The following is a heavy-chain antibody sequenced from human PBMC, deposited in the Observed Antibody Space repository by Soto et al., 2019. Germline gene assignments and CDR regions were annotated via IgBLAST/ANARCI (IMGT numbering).Heavy chain of an antibody. Sequence: ASVNVSCKVSGYTLTELSMHWVRQAPGKGLELMGGFDPEDGETIYAQKFQGRVTMTEXXXXXXAXMXLXXLXSEETAVYYCATAGTTRGMDVWGQGTTVTVSS. V-gene: IGHV1-24*01. CDR1: GYTLTELS. CDR2: FDPEDGET. J-gene: IGHJ6*02. CDR3: ATAGTTRGMDV. D-gene: IGHD6-13*01.